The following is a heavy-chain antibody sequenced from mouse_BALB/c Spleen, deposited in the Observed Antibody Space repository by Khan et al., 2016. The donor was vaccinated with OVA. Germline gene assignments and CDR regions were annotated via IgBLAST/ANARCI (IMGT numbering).Heavy chain of an antibody. CDR1: GYTFSSYW. CDR3: ARGGYGGFAY. Sequence: QVQLQQSGAELMKPGASVKISCKATGYTFSSYWIEWVKQRPGHGLEWIGDIFPGSGNTNFNEKFRDKATFTADSSSNTAYMQRSSLTSEDSAVYYCARGGYGGFAYWGQGTLVTVSA. CDR2: IFPGSGNT. J-gene: IGHJ3*01. V-gene: IGHV1-9*01. D-gene: IGHD2-2*01.